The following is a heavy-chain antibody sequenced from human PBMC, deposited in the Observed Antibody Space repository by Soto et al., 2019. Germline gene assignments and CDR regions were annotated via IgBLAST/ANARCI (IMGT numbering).Heavy chain of an antibody. D-gene: IGHD3-10*01. CDR2: IIPIFGTA. V-gene: IGHV1-69*12. Sequence: QVQLVQSGAEVKKPGSSVKVSCKASGGTFSSYAISWVRQAPGQGLEWMGGIIPIFGTANYAQKFQGRVTITADESKSTAYMEMSSLRSEDTAVYYCARGRYYGSGSRTDYYYYYGMDVWGQGTTVTVSS. J-gene: IGHJ6*02. CDR1: GGTFSSYA. CDR3: ARGRYYGSGSRTDYYYYYGMDV.